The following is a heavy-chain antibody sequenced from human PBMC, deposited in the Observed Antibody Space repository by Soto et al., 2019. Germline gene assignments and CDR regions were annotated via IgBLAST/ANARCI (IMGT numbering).Heavy chain of an antibody. V-gene: IGHV1-8*01. CDR2: MNPNSGNT. D-gene: IGHD6-13*01. J-gene: IGHJ6*03. CDR1: GYTFTSYD. Sequence: QVPLVQSGAEVKKPGASVKVSCKASGYTFTSYDINWVRQATGQGLEWMGWMNPNSGNTGYAQKFQGRVTMTRNTSISTAYMELGSLRSEDTAVYYCARGPGSWYYYYMDVWGKGTTVTVSS. CDR3: ARGPGSWYYYYMDV.